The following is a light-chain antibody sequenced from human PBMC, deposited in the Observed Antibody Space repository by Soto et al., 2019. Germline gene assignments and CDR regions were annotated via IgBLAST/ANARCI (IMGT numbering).Light chain of an antibody. CDR2: GVS. V-gene: IGKV3-20*01. J-gene: IGKJ4*01. CDR1: QSVSSSY. CDR3: QQYGSSSGT. Sequence: EIVLTQSPGTLSLSPGERATLSCRASQSVSSSYLAWYQQKLGQAPRLLIYGVSSRATGIPDRFSGSGSGTDFTLTISRLEPEDFAVYYCQQYGSSSGTFGGGTKVEIK.